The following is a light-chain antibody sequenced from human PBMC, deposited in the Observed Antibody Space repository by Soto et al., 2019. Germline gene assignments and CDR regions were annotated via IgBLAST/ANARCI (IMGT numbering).Light chain of an antibody. V-gene: IGLV2-8*01. J-gene: IGLJ2*01. CDR1: SSDVGGYKY. CDR2: EVT. Sequence: QSALTPPPSASGSPGQSVTISCTGPSSDVGGYKYVSWYQHHPGKAPKVVIYEVTKRPSGVPDRFSGSQSGNTASLTVSGLQAEDEADYYCSSYGGTNNVVFGGGTKLTVL. CDR3: SSYGGTNNVV.